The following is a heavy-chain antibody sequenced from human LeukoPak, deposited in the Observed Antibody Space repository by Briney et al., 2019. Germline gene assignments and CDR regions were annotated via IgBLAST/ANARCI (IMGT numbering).Heavy chain of an antibody. CDR2: INHSGST. V-gene: IGHV4-34*01. Sequence: SETLSLTCAVYGGSFSGYYWSWIRQPPGKGLEWIGEINHSGSTNYNPSLKSRVTISVDTSKNQFSLKLSSVTAADTAVYYCARHPGYSSGWNPNYGMDVWGKGTTVTVSS. J-gene: IGHJ6*04. D-gene: IGHD6-19*01. CDR3: ARHPGYSSGWNPNYGMDV. CDR1: GGSFSGYY.